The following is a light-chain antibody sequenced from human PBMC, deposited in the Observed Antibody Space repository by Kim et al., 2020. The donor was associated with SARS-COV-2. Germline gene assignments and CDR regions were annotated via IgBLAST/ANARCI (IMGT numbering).Light chain of an antibody. CDR1: SSDVGNYNL. J-gene: IGLJ2*01. CDR2: EVT. V-gene: IGLV2-23*02. Sequence: QSALTQPASVSGSPGQSITISCTGTSSDVGNYNLVSWYQQHPGKAPKLMIYEVTKRPSGVSNRFSGSKSDNTASLTISGLQAEDEADYYCCSYAGSDSPVIFGGGTKLTVL. CDR3: CSYAGSDSPVI.